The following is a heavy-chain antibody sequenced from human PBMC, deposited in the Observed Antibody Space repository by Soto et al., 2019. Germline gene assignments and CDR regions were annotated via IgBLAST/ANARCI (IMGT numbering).Heavy chain of an antibody. Sequence: ASVKVSCKASGGTFSSYAISWVRQAPGQGLEWMGGIIPIFGTANYAQKFQGRVTITADESTSTAYTELSSLRSEDTAVYYCWVTMVRGVISDYGMDVWGQGTTVTVSS. J-gene: IGHJ6*02. D-gene: IGHD3-10*01. CDR1: GGTFSSYA. V-gene: IGHV1-69*13. CDR3: WVTMVRGVISDYGMDV. CDR2: IIPIFGTA.